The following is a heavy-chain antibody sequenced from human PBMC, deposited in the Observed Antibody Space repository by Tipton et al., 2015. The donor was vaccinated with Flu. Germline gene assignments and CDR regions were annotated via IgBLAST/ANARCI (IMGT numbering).Heavy chain of an antibody. CDR2: TYPGDPDTNT. CDR1: GYSFSTYW. D-gene: IGHD1-14*01. J-gene: IGHJ4*02. Sequence: VQLVQSGAEVEKPGESLKISCKGSGYSFSTYWIGWVRQMPGKGLEWMGVTYPGDPDTNTKYSPSFQGHVTISADKSISTAYLQWNSLKASDTAIYYCARKGGGNPDYWGQGTLVTVSP. CDR3: ARKGGGNPDY. V-gene: IGHV5-51*01.